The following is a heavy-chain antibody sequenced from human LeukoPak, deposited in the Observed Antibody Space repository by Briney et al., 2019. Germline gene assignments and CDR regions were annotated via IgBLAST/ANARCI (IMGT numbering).Heavy chain of an antibody. Sequence: PSEALSLTCTVSGGSISSYYWSWIRQPPGKGLEWIGYIYYSGSTNYNPSLKSRVTISVDTSKNQFSLKLSSVTAADTAVYYCARAGWFGELSIDYWGQGTLVTVSS. CDR1: GGSISSYY. J-gene: IGHJ4*02. D-gene: IGHD3-10*01. CDR3: ARAGWFGELSIDY. CDR2: IYYSGST. V-gene: IGHV4-59*01.